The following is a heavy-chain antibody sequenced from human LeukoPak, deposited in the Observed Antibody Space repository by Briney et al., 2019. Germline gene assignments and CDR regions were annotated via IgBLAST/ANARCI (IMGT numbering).Heavy chain of an antibody. D-gene: IGHD3-3*01. J-gene: IGHJ6*02. CDR3: ARAALESITIFGVVKGPGMDV. Sequence: VASVKVSCKASGYTFTSYGISRVRQAPGQGLEWMGWISAYNGNTNYAQKLQGRVTMTTDTSTSTAYMELRSLRSDDTAVYYCARAALESITIFGVVKGPGMDVWGQGTTVTVSS. CDR1: GYTFTSYG. CDR2: ISAYNGNT. V-gene: IGHV1-18*01.